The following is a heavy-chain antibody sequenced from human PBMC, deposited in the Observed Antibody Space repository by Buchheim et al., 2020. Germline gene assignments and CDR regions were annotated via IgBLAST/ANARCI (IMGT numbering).Heavy chain of an antibody. Sequence: EVQLVESGGGLVQPGGSLRLSCAASGFIFSNYWMHWVRQAPGKGLVWVSLIYSDGTNTNYADSVKGRITISRAHAKSTLYLQMNSLRAEDTAVYYCARGGGSGKLDYWGQG. CDR1: GFIFSNYW. V-gene: IGHV3-74*01. CDR3: ARGGGSGKLDY. J-gene: IGHJ4*02. D-gene: IGHD5-24*01. CDR2: IYSDGTNT.